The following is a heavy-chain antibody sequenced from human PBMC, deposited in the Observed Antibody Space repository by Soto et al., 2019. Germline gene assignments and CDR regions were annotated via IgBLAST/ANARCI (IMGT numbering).Heavy chain of an antibody. Sequence: QVQLVQSGAEEKKPGASVKVSCKASGYTFTTYAMHWVRQAPGQRLEWMGWINAGNGKTKYSQKFQGRVTITRDTSASTACMELSSLRSEDTAVYYCARAVAVPADFDYWGQGTLVTVSS. CDR1: GYTFTTYA. V-gene: IGHV1-3*05. CDR3: ARAVAVPADFDY. J-gene: IGHJ4*02. D-gene: IGHD6-19*01. CDR2: INAGNGKT.